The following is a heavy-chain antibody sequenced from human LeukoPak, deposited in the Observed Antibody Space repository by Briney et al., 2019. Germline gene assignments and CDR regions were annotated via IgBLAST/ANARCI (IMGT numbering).Heavy chain of an antibody. J-gene: IGHJ4*02. Sequence: PGGSLRLSCAASGFTFSSYAMSWVRQAPGKGLEWVSAISGSGGSTYYADSVKGRFTISRDNSKNTLYLKMNSLRAEDTAVYYCAKVLYGDYVFFDYWGQGTLVTVSS. V-gene: IGHV3-23*01. D-gene: IGHD4-17*01. CDR1: GFTFSSYA. CDR2: ISGSGGST. CDR3: AKVLYGDYVFFDY.